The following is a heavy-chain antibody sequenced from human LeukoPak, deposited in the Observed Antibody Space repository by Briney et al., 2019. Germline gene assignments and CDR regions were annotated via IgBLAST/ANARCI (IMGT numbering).Heavy chain of an antibody. CDR3: ARARGIDY. J-gene: IGHJ4*02. Sequence: GGSPRLSCAASGFTFSNFWMSWVRQAPGKGLEWVANIKPDGSEKYYVASVKGRFTISRDNAKNSLYLQMNSLRADDTAVYYCARARGIDYWGQGTLVTISS. CDR2: IKPDGSEK. CDR1: GFTFSNFW. D-gene: IGHD3-16*01. V-gene: IGHV3-7*01.